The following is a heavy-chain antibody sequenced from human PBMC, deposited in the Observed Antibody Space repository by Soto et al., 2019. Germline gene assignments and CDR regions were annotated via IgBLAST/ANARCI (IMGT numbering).Heavy chain of an antibody. J-gene: IGHJ4*02. CDR3: ATRVGPTGRYYFDQ. Sequence: EVHLVESGGGLIQPGGSLRLSCAASGFTVSGNYMSWVRQAPGKGLECVSVFYSGDNTYYADSVTGRFTISRDISKNTLYLQMNSLRAEDTAVYYCATRVGPTGRYYFDQWGQGTLVTVSS. D-gene: IGHD4-17*01. CDR2: FYSGDNT. CDR1: GFTVSGNY. V-gene: IGHV3-53*01.